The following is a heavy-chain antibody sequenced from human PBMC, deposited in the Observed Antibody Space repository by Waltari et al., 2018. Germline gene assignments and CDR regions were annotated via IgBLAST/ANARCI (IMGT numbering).Heavy chain of an antibody. J-gene: IGHJ6*02. Sequence: EVQLVESGGDLVQPGGSLRLSCAASGFTFSSYWMHWVRQAPGKGLVWVSRINMDGSSTSYADSVKGRFTISRDNAKNTLYLQMNSLRAEDTAVYYCARGGGSSWRYYYYGMDVWGQGTTVTVSS. CDR3: ARGGGSSWRYYYYGMDV. CDR2: INMDGSST. V-gene: IGHV3-74*01. CDR1: GFTFSSYW. D-gene: IGHD6-13*01.